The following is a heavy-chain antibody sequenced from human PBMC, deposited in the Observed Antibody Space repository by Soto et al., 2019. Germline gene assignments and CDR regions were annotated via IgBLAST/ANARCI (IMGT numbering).Heavy chain of an antibody. J-gene: IGHJ5*02. CDR1: GFTFSSYG. CDR2: IWYDGSNK. CDR3: ARDTVVPARWGLNWFDP. D-gene: IGHD2-2*01. Sequence: GGSLRLSCAASGFTFSSYGMHWVRQAPGKGLEWVAVIWYDGSNKYYADSVKGRFTISRDNSKNTLYLQMNSLRAEDTAVYYCARDTVVPARWGLNWFDPWGQGTLVTVPS. V-gene: IGHV3-33*01.